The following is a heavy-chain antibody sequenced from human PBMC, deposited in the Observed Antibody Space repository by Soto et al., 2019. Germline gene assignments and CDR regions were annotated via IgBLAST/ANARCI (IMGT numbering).Heavy chain of an antibody. D-gene: IGHD2-15*01. J-gene: IGHJ3*02. V-gene: IGHV3-74*01. CDR1: GFTISRYW. CDR3: TRRTPSCSGGSCYPDAFDM. Sequence: PGGSLRLSCAASGFTISRYWMHWVRQAPGKGLVWVARINTDGSVTGYADSVKGRFTVSRDNAKNTLYLQMNSLRAEDTAVYFCTRRTPSCSGGSCYPDAFDMWGQGTMVTVSS. CDR2: INTDGSVT.